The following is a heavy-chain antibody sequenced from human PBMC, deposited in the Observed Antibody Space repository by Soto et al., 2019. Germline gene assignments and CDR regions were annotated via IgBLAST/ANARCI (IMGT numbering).Heavy chain of an antibody. Sequence: GGSLRLSCAASGFTFSSYAMHWVRQAPGKGLEWVAVISYDGSNKYYADSVKGRFTISRDNSKNTLYLQMNSLRAEDTAVYYCARDKTRGYSYGYYFDYWGQGTLVTVSS. CDR3: ARDKTRGYSYGYYFDY. V-gene: IGHV3-30-3*01. CDR2: ISYDGSNK. D-gene: IGHD5-18*01. J-gene: IGHJ4*02. CDR1: GFTFSSYA.